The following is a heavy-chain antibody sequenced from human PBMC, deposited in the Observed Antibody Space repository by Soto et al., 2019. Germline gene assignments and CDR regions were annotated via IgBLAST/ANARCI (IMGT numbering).Heavy chain of an antibody. CDR1: GFTFSSYG. V-gene: IGHV3-33*01. Sequence: GSALRRYCAASGFTFSSYGMHWVRQAPGKGLEWVAVIWYDGSNKYYADSVKGRFTISRDNSKNTLYLQMNSLRAEDTAVYYCAGDHRYYDYVWGSYRYPPYYGMDVWGQGTTVTVSS. CDR2: IWYDGSNK. CDR3: AGDHRYYDYVWGSYRYPPYYGMDV. D-gene: IGHD3-16*02. J-gene: IGHJ6*02.